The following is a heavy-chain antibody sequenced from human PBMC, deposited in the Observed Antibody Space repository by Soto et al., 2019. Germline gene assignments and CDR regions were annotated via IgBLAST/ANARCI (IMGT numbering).Heavy chain of an antibody. CDR1: GYSFTGYW. J-gene: IGHJ6*02. CDR2: IDPSDSYT. CDR3: ARLNYYYYCMDV. Sequence: PGESLKISCQGSGYSFTGYWISWVRQMPGKGLELMGRIDPSDSYTNYSPSFQGHVTISADKSISTAYLQWSSLKASDTAISYCARLNYYYYCMDVGGQGATVTVS. V-gene: IGHV5-10-1*01.